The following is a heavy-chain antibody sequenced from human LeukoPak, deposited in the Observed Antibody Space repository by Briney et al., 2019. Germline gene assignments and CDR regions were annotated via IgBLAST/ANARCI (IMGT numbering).Heavy chain of an antibody. J-gene: IGHJ4*02. Sequence: PSETLTLTCAVSGVTFSGYYMRWIRQPPGKGLEWIGEINHSGSTNYNPSRKSRVTISVDTSKNQFSLKLSYVTAADTAVYYCARGLSNSRRTLLGLDYWGQGTLVTVSS. CDR1: GVTFSGYY. CDR3: ARGLSNSRRTLLGLDY. D-gene: IGHD3-16*01. CDR2: INHSGST. V-gene: IGHV4-34*01.